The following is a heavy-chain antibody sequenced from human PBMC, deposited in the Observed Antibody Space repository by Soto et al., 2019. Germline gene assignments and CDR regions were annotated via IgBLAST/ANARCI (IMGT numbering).Heavy chain of an antibody. CDR3: ARVAHYYDSSGYEGAFDI. CDR1: GFTYSSYS. J-gene: IGHJ3*02. D-gene: IGHD3-22*01. Sequence: EVQLVESGGGLVKPGGSLRLSCAASGFTYSSYSMNWVRQAPGKGLEWVSSISSSSSYIYYADSVKGRFTISRDNAKNSPYLQMNSLRAEDTAVYYCARVAHYYDSSGYEGAFDIWGQGTMVTVSS. CDR2: ISSSSSYI. V-gene: IGHV3-21*01.